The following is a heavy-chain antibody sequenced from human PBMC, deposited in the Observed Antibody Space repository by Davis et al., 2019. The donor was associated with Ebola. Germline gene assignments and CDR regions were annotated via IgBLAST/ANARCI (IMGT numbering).Heavy chain of an antibody. J-gene: IGHJ4*02. CDR3: ARGVRWLQAYYFDY. V-gene: IGHV4-39*01. CDR2: IYYSGST. CDR1: GGSISSSSYY. Sequence: SETLSLTCTVSGGSISSSSYYWGWIRQPPGKGLEWIGSIYYSGSTYYNPSLKSRVTISVDTSKNQFSLKLSSVTAADTAVYYCARGVRWLQAYYFDYWGQGTLVTVSS. D-gene: IGHD5-24*01.